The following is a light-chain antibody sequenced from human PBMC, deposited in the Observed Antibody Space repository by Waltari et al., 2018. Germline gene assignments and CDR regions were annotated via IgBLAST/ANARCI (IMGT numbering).Light chain of an antibody. CDR3: QQYGSSPPYT. CDR1: QSVSSNY. V-gene: IGKV3-20*01. J-gene: IGKJ2*01. CDR2: GAS. Sequence: EIVLTQSPGTLSLSPGERATLSCRASQSVSSNYLAWYQQKPGQAPRLLIYGASSRATGIPDRFSGSGSGTDFTLTISRLEPDDFAVYYCQQYGSSPPYTFGQGTKLEI.